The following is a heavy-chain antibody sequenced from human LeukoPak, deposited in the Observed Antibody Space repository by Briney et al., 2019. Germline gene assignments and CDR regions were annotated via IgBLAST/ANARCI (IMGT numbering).Heavy chain of an antibody. CDR2: ISYDGSNK. V-gene: IGHV3-30-3*01. D-gene: IGHD4/OR15-4a*01. CDR1: GFTFSSYA. CDR3: ARGTRYSNGANQLYNWFDP. Sequence: GGSLRLSCAASGFTFSSYAMHWVRQAPGKGLEWVAVISYDGSNKYYADSVKGRFTISRDNAKNSLNLQMNSLRAEDTAVYYCARGTRYSNGANQLYNWFDPWGQGTLVTVSS. J-gene: IGHJ5*02.